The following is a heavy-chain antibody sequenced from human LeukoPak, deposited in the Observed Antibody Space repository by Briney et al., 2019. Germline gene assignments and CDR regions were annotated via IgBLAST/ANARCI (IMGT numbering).Heavy chain of an antibody. J-gene: IGHJ3*02. D-gene: IGHD2-15*01. CDR3: ASRVGVGAPFDDAFDI. CDR2: IYYSGST. CDR1: GGSISSYY. V-gene: IGHV4-59*01. Sequence: SETLSLTCTVSGGSISSYYWSRIRQPPGKGLEWIGYIYYSGSTNYNPSLKSRVTISVDTSKNQFSLKLSSVTAADTAVYYCASRVGVGAPFDDAFDIWGQGTMVTVSS.